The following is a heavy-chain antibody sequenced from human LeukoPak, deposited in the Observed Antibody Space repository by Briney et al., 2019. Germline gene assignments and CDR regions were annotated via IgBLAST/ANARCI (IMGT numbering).Heavy chain of an antibody. V-gene: IGHV1-2*02. J-gene: IGHJ4*02. CDR1: GYFFTAYY. CDR3: ATHAPGYSGYDSGYYFDY. CDR2: VNPNSGGT. D-gene: IGHD5-12*01. Sequence: ASVKVSCKASGYFFTAYYIHWVRQAPGQGLEWMGWVNPNSGGTNYAQKFQGRVTMTRDTSINTAHMELSRLRFDDTAVYYCATHAPGYSGYDSGYYFDYWGQGTLVTVSS.